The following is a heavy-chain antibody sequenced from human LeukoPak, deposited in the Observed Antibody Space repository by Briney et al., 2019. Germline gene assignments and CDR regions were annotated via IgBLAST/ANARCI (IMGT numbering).Heavy chain of an antibody. CDR2: IDHSGIT. CDR3: AREPRGGNSFDI. Sequence: SETLSLTCAVYGGSFSDYYWSWIRQPPGKGLEWIGEIDHSGITNYNPSLKSRVTISVDTSKNQFSLRLSSVTAADTAVYYCAREPRGGNSFDIWGQGTMVTVSS. V-gene: IGHV4-34*01. D-gene: IGHD3-16*01. CDR1: GGSFSDYY. J-gene: IGHJ3*02.